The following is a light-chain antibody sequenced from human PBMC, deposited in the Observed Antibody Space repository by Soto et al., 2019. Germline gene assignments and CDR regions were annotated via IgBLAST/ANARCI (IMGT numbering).Light chain of an antibody. CDR3: QQYGSPLWA. CDR1: QSVRSN. Sequence: RPTLAGLASQSVRSNLDWYQQKPGQAPRLLIYDATTRATGIPARLSGSGSGTACTLTIRSLEPEDLAVYYCQQYGSPLWAFGQGTKVDI. J-gene: IGKJ1*01. CDR2: DAT. V-gene: IGKV3-20*01.